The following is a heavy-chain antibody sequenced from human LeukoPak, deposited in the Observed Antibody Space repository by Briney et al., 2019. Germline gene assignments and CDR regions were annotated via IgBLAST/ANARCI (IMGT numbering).Heavy chain of an antibody. CDR3: AREFHDILTGYPYFVY. D-gene: IGHD3-9*01. CDR1: GGTFSSYA. Sequence: ASVKVSCKASGGTFSSYAISWVRQAPGQGLEWMGRIIPIFGTANYAQKFQGRVTITTDESTSTAYMELSSLRSEDTAVYYCAREFHDILTGYPYFVYWGQGTIVTVSS. J-gene: IGHJ4*02. V-gene: IGHV1-69*05. CDR2: IIPIFGTA.